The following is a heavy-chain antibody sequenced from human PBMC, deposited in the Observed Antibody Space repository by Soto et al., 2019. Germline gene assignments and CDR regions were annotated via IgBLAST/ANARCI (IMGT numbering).Heavy chain of an antibody. CDR3: ARASSGYGYYFDS. CDR1: GCTFSSYT. V-gene: IGHV1-69*02. CDR2: IIPILGIA. D-gene: IGHD3-22*01. J-gene: IGHJ4*02. Sequence: GASVKVSCKASGCTFSSYTISWVRQAPGQGLEWMGRIIPILGIANYAQKFQGRVTITADKSTSTAYMELSSLRAEDTAVYYCARASSGYGYYFDSWGQGALVTVSS.